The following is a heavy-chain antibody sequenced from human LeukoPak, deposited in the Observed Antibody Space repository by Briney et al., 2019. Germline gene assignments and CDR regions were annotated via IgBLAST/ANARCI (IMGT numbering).Heavy chain of an antibody. CDR3: ARELGDYNSGSHGWFDP. D-gene: IGHD1-26*01. CDR2: IYHSGST. Sequence: PSETLSLTCAVSGGSISSSNWWSWVRQPPGKGLEWIGEIYHSGSTNYNPSLKSRVTISVDKSKNQFSLKLSSVTAADTAVYYCARELGDYNSGSHGWFDPWGQGTLVTVSS. CDR1: GGSISSSNW. V-gene: IGHV4-4*02. J-gene: IGHJ5*02.